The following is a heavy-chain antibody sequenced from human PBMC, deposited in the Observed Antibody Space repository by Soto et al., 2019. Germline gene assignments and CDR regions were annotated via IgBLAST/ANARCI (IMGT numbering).Heavy chain of an antibody. J-gene: IGHJ6*02. CDR3: ARHGFGPLHGIVDV. CDR2: INYDGYS. Sequence: QVQLQESGPGLVKPSETLSLTCTVSGGSITNYYCSWFRQPPGKGLEWIGYINYDGYSAYNLSLKRRVTLSIDASMTQFSLMLDSVTATDTAVYYCARHGFGPLHGIVDVWGPGTTVIVSS. V-gene: IGHV4-59*08. D-gene: IGHD3-10*01. CDR1: GGSITNYY.